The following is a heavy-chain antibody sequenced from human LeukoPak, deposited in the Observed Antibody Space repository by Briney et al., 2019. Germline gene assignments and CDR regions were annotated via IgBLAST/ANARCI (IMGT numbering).Heavy chain of an antibody. D-gene: IGHD2-2*01. CDR2: ISSSSSTI. CDR3: ARDLGELGYCSSTSCYYYYMDV. Sequence: GGSLRLSCAASGFTFSSYSMNWVRQAPGKGLERVSYISSSSSTIYYADSVKGRFTISRDNAKNSLYLQMNSLRAEDTAVYYCARDLGELGYCSSTSCYYYYMDVWGKGTTVTVSS. CDR1: GFTFSSYS. V-gene: IGHV3-48*04. J-gene: IGHJ6*03.